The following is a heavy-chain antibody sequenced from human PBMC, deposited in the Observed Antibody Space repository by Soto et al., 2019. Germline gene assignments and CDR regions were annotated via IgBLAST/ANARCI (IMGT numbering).Heavy chain of an antibody. CDR1: GFTFSSYV. D-gene: IGHD3-16*01. J-gene: IGHJ4*02. CDR2: IWQDGGNE. V-gene: IGHV3-33*01. Sequence: PGGSLRRSCAASGFTFSSYVMHWGGQAPGKGLEWVAFIWQDGGNEFYAESVKGRFTISRDNSKNTLYLQMTSLSAEDTAMYYCARDGDVNSGFGKDYWGQGTLVTVSS. CDR3: ARDGDVNSGFGKDY.